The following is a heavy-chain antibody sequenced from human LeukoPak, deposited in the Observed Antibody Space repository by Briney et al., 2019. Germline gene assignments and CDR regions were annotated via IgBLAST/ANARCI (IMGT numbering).Heavy chain of an antibody. D-gene: IGHD1-26*01. J-gene: IGHJ4*02. CDR2: ISYDGSNK. CDR3: AKEGAIVEYYFDY. Sequence: GRSLRLSCAASGFTFSSYGMHWVRQAPGKGLEWVAVISYDGSNKYYADSVKGRFTISRDNSKNTLYLQMNSLRAEDTAVYYCAKEGAIVEYYFDYWGQGTLVTVPS. V-gene: IGHV3-30*18. CDR1: GFTFSSYG.